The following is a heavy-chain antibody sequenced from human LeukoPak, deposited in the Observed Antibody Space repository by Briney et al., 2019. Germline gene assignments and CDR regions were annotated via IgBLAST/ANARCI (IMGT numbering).Heavy chain of an antibody. CDR3: ATMRFGSVHVDY. CDR1: GFTFDDYS. CDR2: ISSSSSYI. Sequence: GGSLRLSCAASGFTFDDYSMNWVRQAPGKGLEWVSSISSSSSYIYYADSVKGRFTISRDNAKNSLYLQMNSLRAEDTAVYYCATMRFGSVHVDYWGQGTLVTVSS. J-gene: IGHJ4*02. D-gene: IGHD3-10*01. V-gene: IGHV3-21*01.